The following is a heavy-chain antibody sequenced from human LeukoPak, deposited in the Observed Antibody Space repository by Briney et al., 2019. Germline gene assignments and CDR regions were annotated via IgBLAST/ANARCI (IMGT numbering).Heavy chain of an antibody. J-gene: IGHJ4*02. CDR2: IYYSGST. Sequence: TSETLSLTCTVSGGSIRSGDFYWSWIRQPPGKGLEWIGYIYYSGSTNYKPSLKSRVTISKDTSKNQFSLKLSSVTAADTAVYYYARETYSGTQRGFDYWGQGTLVTVSS. CDR3: ARETYSGTQRGFDY. V-gene: IGHV4-30-4*01. CDR1: GGSIRSGDFY. D-gene: IGHD1-26*01.